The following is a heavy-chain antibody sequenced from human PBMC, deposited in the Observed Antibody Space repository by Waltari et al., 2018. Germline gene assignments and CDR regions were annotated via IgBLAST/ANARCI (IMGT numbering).Heavy chain of an antibody. CDR1: GFIFSSYW. J-gene: IGHJ4*02. Sequence: VQLVESGGGLVQPGVSLRPSCAAYGFIFSSYWMHWVRQVPGKGLVWISRIKGYGSFTDYADSVRGRFTISRDNAKTTLYLQMNSLGAEDTAVYFCVRDASWNIDYWGQGTLVTVSS. CDR2: IKGYGSFT. D-gene: IGHD1-1*01. CDR3: VRDASWNIDY. V-gene: IGHV3-74*01.